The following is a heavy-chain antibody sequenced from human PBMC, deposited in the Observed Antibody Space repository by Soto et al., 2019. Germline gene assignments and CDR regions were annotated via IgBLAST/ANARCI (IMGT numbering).Heavy chain of an antibody. Sequence: QVQLVESGGGLVKPGGSLRLSCAGSGFTFSDYYMTWIRQAPGTGLEGVSYISSSGGVIYTADSVKGRFTISRDNAKNSLYLQLSSLRAEDTAVYYCARVSNVYFDYWGQGALVTVSS. V-gene: IGHV3-11*01. J-gene: IGHJ4*02. CDR3: ARVSNVYFDY. CDR2: ISSSGGVI. D-gene: IGHD2-8*01. CDR1: GFTFSDYY.